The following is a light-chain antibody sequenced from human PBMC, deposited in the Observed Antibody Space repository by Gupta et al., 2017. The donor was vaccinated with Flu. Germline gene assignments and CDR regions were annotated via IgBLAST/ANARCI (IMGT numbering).Light chain of an antibody. J-gene: IGKJ1*01. CDR1: QSVLYSSNNKNY. V-gene: IGKV4-1*01. CDR2: WAS. CDR3: QQDYSTPPQT. Sequence: DIVMTQSPDSLAVSLGERATINCKSSQSVLYSSNNKNYLAWYQQKPGQPPKLLFYWASTRESGVPDRFSSSGSGTDFTLTISSRQAEDVAVYYCQQDYSTPPQTFGQGTKVEIK.